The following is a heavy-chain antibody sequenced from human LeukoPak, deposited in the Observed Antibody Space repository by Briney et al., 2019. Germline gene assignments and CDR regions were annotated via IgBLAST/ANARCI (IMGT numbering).Heavy chain of an antibody. CDR2: IYYSGST. Sequence: SETLSLTCTVSGGSISSSSYYWGWIRQPPGKGLEWIGSIYYSGSTYYNPALKSRVTISVDTSKNQFSLQLSSVTAADTAVYYCARHGGGWFDPWGQGTLVTVSS. V-gene: IGHV4-39*01. CDR1: GGSISSSSYY. J-gene: IGHJ5*02. CDR3: ARHGGGWFDP. D-gene: IGHD3-10*01.